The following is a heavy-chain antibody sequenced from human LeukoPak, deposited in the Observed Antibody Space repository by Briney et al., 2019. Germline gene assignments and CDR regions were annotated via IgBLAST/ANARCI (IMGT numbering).Heavy chain of an antibody. CDR3: AKERPYYGSGSYYKARYYFDY. V-gene: IGHV3-30*18. Sequence: PRWSQRLSCAASGFTFSSYGMHGVRQAPAKGLTGVAFISYDQSNKYYADPVKGRFTISRDNSKNTLYLQMNSLRAEDTAVYYCAKERPYYGSGSYYKARYYFDYWGQGTLVTVSS. J-gene: IGHJ4*02. CDR2: ISYDQSNK. D-gene: IGHD3-10*01. CDR1: GFTFSSYG.